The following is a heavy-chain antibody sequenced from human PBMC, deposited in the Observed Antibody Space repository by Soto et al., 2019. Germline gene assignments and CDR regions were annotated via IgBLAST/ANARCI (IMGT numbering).Heavy chain of an antibody. CDR3: ARDGSYGEKMLFDY. CDR2: ISSSSSYI. Sequence: LRLSCAASGFTFSSYSMNWVRQAPGKGLEWVSSISSSSSYIYYADSVKGRFTISRDNAKNSLYLQMNSLRAEDTAVYYCARDGSYGEKMLFDYWGQGTLVTVSS. V-gene: IGHV3-21*01. CDR1: GFTFSSYS. D-gene: IGHD4-17*01. J-gene: IGHJ4*02.